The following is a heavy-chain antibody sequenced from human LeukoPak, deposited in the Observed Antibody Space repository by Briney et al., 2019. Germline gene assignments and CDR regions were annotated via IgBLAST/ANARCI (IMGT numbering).Heavy chain of an antibody. CDR2: IIPIFGTA. J-gene: IGHJ6*02. CDR1: GGTFSSYA. CDR3: ARGHRITIFVDGMDV. V-gene: IGHV1-69*01. D-gene: IGHD3-3*01. Sequence: GASVKVSCKASGGTFSSYAISWVRQAPGQGLEWMGGIIPIFGTANYAQKFQGRVTITADESTSTAYMELSSLRSEDTVVYYCARGHRITIFVDGMDVWGQGTTVTVSS.